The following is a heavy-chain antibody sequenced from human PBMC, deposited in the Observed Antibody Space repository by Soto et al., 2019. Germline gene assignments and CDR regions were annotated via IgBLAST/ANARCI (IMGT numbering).Heavy chain of an antibody. J-gene: IGHJ6*02. Sequence: PSETLSLTCTASGGSISDDYWSLIRQPPGKGLEWIGHISHSGSTNYNPSLKSRVTISVDTSKRQFSLKLSSVTAADTAVYYCAREARGVISGMDVWGQGTTVTVSS. V-gene: IGHV4-59*01. CDR1: GGSISDDY. CDR2: ISHSGST. D-gene: IGHD3-10*01. CDR3: AREARGVISGMDV.